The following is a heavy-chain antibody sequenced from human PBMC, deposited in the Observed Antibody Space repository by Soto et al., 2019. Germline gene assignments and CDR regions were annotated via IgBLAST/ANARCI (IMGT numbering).Heavy chain of an antibody. Sequence: GGSLRLSCAASGFTFSSYGMHWVRQAPGKGLEWVAVIWYDGSNKYYADSVKGRFTISRDNSKNTLYLQMNSLRAEDTAVYYCAREGRIAAAAYFDYWGQGTLVTVSS. V-gene: IGHV3-33*01. CDR1: GFTFSSYG. CDR2: IWYDGSNK. D-gene: IGHD6-13*01. J-gene: IGHJ4*02. CDR3: AREGRIAAAAYFDY.